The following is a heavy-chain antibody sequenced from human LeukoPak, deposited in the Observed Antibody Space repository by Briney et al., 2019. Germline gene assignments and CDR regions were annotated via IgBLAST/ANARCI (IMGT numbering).Heavy chain of an antibody. CDR1: GYTLTSYY. CDR3: ARAYSSGWRTTGFDP. J-gene: IGHJ5*02. CDR2: INPSGGST. V-gene: IGHV1-46*01. D-gene: IGHD6-19*01. Sequence: ASVKVSCKASGYTLTSYYMHWVRQAPGQGLEWMGIINPSGGSTSYAQKFQGRVTMTRDTSTSTVYMELSSLRSEDTAVYYCARAYSSGWRTTGFDPWGQGTLVTVSS.